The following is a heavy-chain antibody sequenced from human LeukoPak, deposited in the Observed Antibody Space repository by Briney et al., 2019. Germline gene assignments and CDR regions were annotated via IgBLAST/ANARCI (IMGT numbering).Heavy chain of an antibody. J-gene: IGHJ5*02. CDR3: ARGFYGDYGLNWFDP. Sequence: GASVKVSCKASGYTFTSYYMHWVRQAPGQGLEWMGIINPSGGSTSYAQKFQGRVTMTRDMSTSTVYMELSSLRSEDTAVYYCARGFYGDYGLNWFDPWGQGTLVTVSS. D-gene: IGHD4-17*01. CDR2: INPSGGST. CDR1: GYTFTSYY. V-gene: IGHV1-46*01.